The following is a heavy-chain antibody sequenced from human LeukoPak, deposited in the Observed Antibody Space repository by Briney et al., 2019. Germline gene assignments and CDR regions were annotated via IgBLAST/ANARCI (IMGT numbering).Heavy chain of an antibody. CDR2: INHSGTT. J-gene: IGHJ4*02. CDR3: ARDEEAGDSGGYAPRFDF. V-gene: IGHV4-34*01. D-gene: IGHD3-22*01. CDR1: GGSFSGYY. Sequence: PSETLSLTCAVYGGSFSGYYWSWIRQPPGKGLEWIGEINHSGTTNYNPSLKSRVTISVDTSKNQFSLKLSSVTAADTAVYYCARDEEAGDSGGYAPRFDFWGQGTLVTVSS.